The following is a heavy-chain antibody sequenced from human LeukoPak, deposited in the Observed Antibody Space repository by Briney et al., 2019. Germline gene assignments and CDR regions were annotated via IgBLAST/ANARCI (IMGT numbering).Heavy chain of an antibody. V-gene: IGHV4-59*01. CDR2: IYYSGST. J-gene: IGHJ5*02. CDR1: GGSISSYY. CDR3: AGILPAAIGFDP. D-gene: IGHD2-2*02. Sequence: PSETLSLTCTVSGGSISSYYWSWIRQPPGKGLEWIGYIYYSGSTNYNPSLKSRVTISVDTSKNQFSLKLSSVTAADTAVYYCAGILPAAIGFDPWGQGTLVTVSS.